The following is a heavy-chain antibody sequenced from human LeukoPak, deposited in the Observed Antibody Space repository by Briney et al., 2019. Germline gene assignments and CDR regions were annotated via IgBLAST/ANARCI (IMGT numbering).Heavy chain of an antibody. CDR1: GFTFSSYG. V-gene: IGHV3-30*02. D-gene: IGHD2-21*02. CDR2: IRYDGSNK. CDR3: AKDLEDCYNLNRNDAFDI. J-gene: IGHJ3*02. Sequence: GGSLRLSCAASGFTFSSYGMHWVRQAPGKGLEWVAFIRYDGSNKYYADSVKGRFTISRDNSKNTLYLQMNSLRAEDTAVYYCAKDLEDCYNLNRNDAFDIWGQGTMVTVSS.